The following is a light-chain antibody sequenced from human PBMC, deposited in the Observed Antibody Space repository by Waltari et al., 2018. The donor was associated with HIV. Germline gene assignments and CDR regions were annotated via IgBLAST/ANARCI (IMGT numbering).Light chain of an antibody. CDR3: QSYDSGLRV. Sequence: QSVLTQPPSVSGAPGQRVTISCTGSSPNIGAGSDVHWYQQLPGTAPTLLIYDNNNRPSGVPDRFSGSKSGTSASLAITGLQAEDEADYYCQSYDSGLRVFGGGTKLTVL. J-gene: IGLJ3*02. CDR2: DNN. V-gene: IGLV1-40*01. CDR1: SPNIGAGSD.